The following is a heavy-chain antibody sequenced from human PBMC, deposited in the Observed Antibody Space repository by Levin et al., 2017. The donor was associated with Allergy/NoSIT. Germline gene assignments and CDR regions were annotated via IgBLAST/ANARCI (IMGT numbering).Heavy chain of an antibody. D-gene: IGHD3-10*01. CDR2: IYHSGST. V-gene: IGHV4-30-2*01. CDR3: ARDRTLGGLNYYYGMDV. J-gene: IGHJ6*02. CDR1: GGSISSGGYS. Sequence: PSETLSLTCAVSGGSISSGGYSWSWIRQPPGKGLEWIGYIYHSGSTYYNPSLKSRVTISVDRSKNQFSLKLSSVTAADTAVYYCARDRTLGGLNYYYGMDVWGQGTTVTVSS.